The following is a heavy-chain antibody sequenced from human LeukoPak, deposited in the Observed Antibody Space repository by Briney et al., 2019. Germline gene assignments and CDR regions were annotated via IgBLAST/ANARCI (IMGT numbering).Heavy chain of an antibody. CDR2: LHTSGST. J-gene: IGHJ5*02. D-gene: IGHD3-22*01. CDR1: GVSISSYY. Sequence: PSETLSLTCTVSGVSISSYYWSWIRQPAGKGLDWIGRLHTSGSTNYNPSLKSRVTMSEDTSKNQFSLKLSSVTAADTAVYYCARDSGTCYYDSSGFYAETNWFDPWGQGTLVTVSS. CDR3: ARDSGTCYYDSSGFYAETNWFDP. V-gene: IGHV4-4*07.